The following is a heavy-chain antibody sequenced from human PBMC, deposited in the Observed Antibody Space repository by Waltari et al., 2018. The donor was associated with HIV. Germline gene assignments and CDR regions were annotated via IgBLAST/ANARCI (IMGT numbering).Heavy chain of an antibody. Sequence: QVQLVQSGAEVKKPGASVKVSCKASGYTFTRYGVSWVRRAPGQGLEWMGWITTYNGHTKYAQKFQGRVTMTTDTSTSTAYMELRSLRSDDTALYYCARPDYDSSGGNWFDPWGQGTLVTVSS. J-gene: IGHJ5*02. D-gene: IGHD3-22*01. V-gene: IGHV1-18*01. CDR3: ARPDYDSSGGNWFDP. CDR1: GYTFTRYG. CDR2: ITTYNGHT.